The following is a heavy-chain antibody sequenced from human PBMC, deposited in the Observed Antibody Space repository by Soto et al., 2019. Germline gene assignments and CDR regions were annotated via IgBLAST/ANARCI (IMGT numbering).Heavy chain of an antibody. CDR1: GGTFSSYA. D-gene: IGHD6-6*01. CDR3: ARGTAARPNPSTGYYGMDV. CDR2: IIPIFGTA. Sequence: QVQLVQSGAEVKKPGSSVKVSCKASGGTFSSYAISWVRQAPGQGLEWMGGIIPIFGTANYAQKFQGRVTITADESTSTAYMELSSLRSEDTAVYYCARGTAARPNPSTGYYGMDVWGQGTTVTVSS. V-gene: IGHV1-69*01. J-gene: IGHJ6*02.